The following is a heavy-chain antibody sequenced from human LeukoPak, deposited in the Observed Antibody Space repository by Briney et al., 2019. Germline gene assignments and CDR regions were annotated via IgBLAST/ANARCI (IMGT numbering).Heavy chain of an antibody. Sequence: HAGGSLRLSCAASGFTFSSYGMHWVRQAPGKGLEWVAFIRYDGNNKYYADSVKGRFTISRDNSKNTLYLQMNSLRAEDTAIFYCAKHLGATVTTFDYWGQGTLVTVSS. CDR3: AKHLGATVTTFDY. CDR2: IRYDGNNK. CDR1: GFTFSSYG. D-gene: IGHD4-17*01. V-gene: IGHV3-30*02. J-gene: IGHJ4*02.